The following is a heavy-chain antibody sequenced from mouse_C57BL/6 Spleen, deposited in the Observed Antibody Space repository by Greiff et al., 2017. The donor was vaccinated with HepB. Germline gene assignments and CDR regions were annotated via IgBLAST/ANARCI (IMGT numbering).Heavy chain of an antibody. Sequence: EVQRVESGGGLVKPGGSLKLSCAASGFTFSDYGMHWVRQAPEKGLEWVAYISSGSSTIYYADTVKGRFTISRDNAKNTLFLQMTSLRSEDTAMYYCARPDGYYGKNYAMDYWGQGTSVTVAS. CDR3: ARPDGYYGKNYAMDY. V-gene: IGHV5-17*01. CDR2: ISSGSSTI. D-gene: IGHD2-3*01. CDR1: GFTFSDYG. J-gene: IGHJ4*01.